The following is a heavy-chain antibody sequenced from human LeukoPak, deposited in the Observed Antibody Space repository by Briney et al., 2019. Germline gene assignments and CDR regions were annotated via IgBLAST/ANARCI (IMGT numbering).Heavy chain of an antibody. J-gene: IGHJ4*02. CDR3: AKSHSEAQGGYFDY. CDR2: ISDNGDST. CDR1: GFTFSGSA. V-gene: IGHV3-23*01. Sequence: SGGSLRLSCAASGFTFSGSAMTWVRQAPGKGLEWVSSISDNGDSTYYADSVKGRFTISRDNSRDTLYVQMHSLRAEDAAVYYCAKSHSEAQGGYFDYWGQGTLVTVSS. D-gene: IGHD1-26*01.